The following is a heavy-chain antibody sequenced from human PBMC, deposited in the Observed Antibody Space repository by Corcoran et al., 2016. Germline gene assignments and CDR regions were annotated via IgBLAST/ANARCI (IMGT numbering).Heavy chain of an antibody. Sequence: QVQLVESGGGVVQPGRSLRLSCAASGFTFSSYGMHWVRQAPGKGLEWVAVISYDGSNKYYADSVKGRFTISRDNSKNTLYLQMNSLRAEDTAVYYCAKLVTEVDYFDYWGQGTLVTVSS. CDR3: AKLVTEVDYFDY. CDR1: GFTFSSYG. J-gene: IGHJ4*02. D-gene: IGHD5-18*01. CDR2: ISYDGSNK. V-gene: IGHV3-30*18.